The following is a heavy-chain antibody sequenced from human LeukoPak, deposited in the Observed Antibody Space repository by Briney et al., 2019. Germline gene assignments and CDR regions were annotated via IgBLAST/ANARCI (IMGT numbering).Heavy chain of an antibody. J-gene: IGHJ4*02. CDR2: ISYDGSNK. CDR1: GFTFSSYG. Sequence: QPGRSLRLSCAASGFTFSSYGMHWVRQAPGKGLEWVAVISYDGSNKYYADSVKGRFTISRDNSKNTLYLQMNSLRAEDTAVYYCAKASSSSWYYFDYWGQGTLVTVSS. D-gene: IGHD6-13*01. V-gene: IGHV3-30*18. CDR3: AKASSSSWYYFDY.